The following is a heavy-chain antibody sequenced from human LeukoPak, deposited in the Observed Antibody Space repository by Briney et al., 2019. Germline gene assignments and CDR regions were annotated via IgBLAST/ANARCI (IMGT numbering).Heavy chain of an antibody. CDR3: ARDFSPAGGLPLRSLEWFEPWFDP. Sequence: GGSLRLSCAVSGLTFSSYWMHWVRQAPGKGLEWVSSISSSSSYMKYAESVRGRFTISRDNAKNSLYLQMNSLRAEDTAVYYCARDFSPAGGLPLRSLEWFEPWFDPWGQGTLVTVSS. D-gene: IGHD3-3*01. V-gene: IGHV3-21*01. J-gene: IGHJ5*02. CDR1: GLTFSSYW. CDR2: ISSSSSYM.